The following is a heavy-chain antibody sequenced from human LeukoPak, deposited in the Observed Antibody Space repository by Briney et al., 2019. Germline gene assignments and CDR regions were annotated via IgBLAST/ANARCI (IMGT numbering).Heavy chain of an antibody. V-gene: IGHV3-30*02. D-gene: IGHD6-13*01. CDR2: IRYDGSNK. Sequence: GGSLRLSCAASGFSFSSYGMHWVRQAPGKGLEWVTFIRYDGSNKYYADSVKGRSTISRDNSKNTLYLQMNSLRTEDTAVYCCAKDSSGSSWYWDYWGQGTLVTVSS. J-gene: IGHJ4*02. CDR1: GFSFSSYG. CDR3: AKDSSGSSWYWDY.